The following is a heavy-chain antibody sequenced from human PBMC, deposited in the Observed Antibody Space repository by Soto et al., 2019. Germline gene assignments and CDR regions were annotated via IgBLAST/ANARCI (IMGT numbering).Heavy chain of an antibody. J-gene: IGHJ4*02. CDR2: ISGSGGST. CDR3: ANKWSRAQHYDFWSGYHPGFDY. D-gene: IGHD3-3*01. CDR1: GFTFSSYW. V-gene: IGHV3-23*01. Sequence: PGGSLRLSCAASGFTFSSYWMSWVRQAPGKGLEWVSAISGSGGSTYYADSVKGRFTISRDNSKNTLYLQMNSLRAEDTAVYYCANKWSRAQHYDFWSGYHPGFDYWGQGTLVTVSS.